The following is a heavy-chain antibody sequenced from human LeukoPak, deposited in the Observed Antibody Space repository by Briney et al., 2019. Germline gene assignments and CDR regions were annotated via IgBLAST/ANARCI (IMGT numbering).Heavy chain of an antibody. CDR1: GDSFSSHY. CDR3: ARDLVTVTKGFDI. J-gene: IGHJ3*02. CDR2: ISYRGST. Sequence: SETLSLTCTVSGDSFSSHYWTWIRQPPGKGLEWIGYISYRGSTNYNPSLKSRVTISIDTSKDQFSLRLSSVTAADTAVYYCARDLVTVTKGFDIWGQGTMVSVSS. D-gene: IGHD4-17*01. V-gene: IGHV4-59*11.